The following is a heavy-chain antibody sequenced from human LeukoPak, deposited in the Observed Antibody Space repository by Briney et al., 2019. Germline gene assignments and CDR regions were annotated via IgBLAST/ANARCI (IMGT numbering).Heavy chain of an antibody. CDR3: ARKGGRRFLEWLSPGGYYGMDV. CDR1: GYTFTSYD. Sequence: GASVKVSCTASGYTFTSYDINWVRQATGQGLEWMGWMNPNSGNTGYAQKFQGRVTMTRNTSISTAYMELSSLRSEDTAVYYCARKGGRRFLEWLSPGGYYGMDVWGQGTTVTVSS. J-gene: IGHJ6*02. V-gene: IGHV1-8*01. D-gene: IGHD3-3*01. CDR2: MNPNSGNT.